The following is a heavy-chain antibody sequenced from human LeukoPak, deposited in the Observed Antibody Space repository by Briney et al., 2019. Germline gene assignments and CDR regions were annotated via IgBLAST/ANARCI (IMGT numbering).Heavy chain of an antibody. J-gene: IGHJ4*02. CDR3: ASGSGYYYADYYFDY. Sequence: ASVKVSCKASGYTFTSYYMHWVRQAPGQGLEWMGWISAYNGNTNYAQKLQGRVTMTTDTSTSTAYMELRSLRSDDTAVYYCASGSGYYYADYYFDYWGQGTLVTVSS. V-gene: IGHV1-18*04. CDR1: GYTFTSYY. D-gene: IGHD3-22*01. CDR2: ISAYNGNT.